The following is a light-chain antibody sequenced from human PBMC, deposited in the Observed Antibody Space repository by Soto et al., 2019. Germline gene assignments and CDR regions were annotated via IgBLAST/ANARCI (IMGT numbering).Light chain of an antibody. Sequence: DIVLTQSPGTLSLSPGERATLSCRASQIISSTYLGWYQQKPGQAPRLLIYGASSMPTGIPDMFSGSGSGTDFTITISRLEPKDFAIYYCQHYGTSLYTFGQGTKLEIK. J-gene: IGKJ2*01. CDR2: GAS. V-gene: IGKV3-20*01. CDR3: QHYGTSLYT. CDR1: QIISSTY.